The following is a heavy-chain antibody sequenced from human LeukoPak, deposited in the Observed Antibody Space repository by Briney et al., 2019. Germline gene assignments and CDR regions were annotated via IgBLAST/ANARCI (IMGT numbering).Heavy chain of an antibody. V-gene: IGHV3-30*04. CDR3: AITGIAAAGTDY. J-gene: IGHJ4*02. D-gene: IGHD6-13*01. CDR1: GFTFSSYA. CDR2: ISYDGSNK. Sequence: GGSLRLSCAASGFTFSSYAMHWVRQAPGKGLEWVAVISYDGSNKYYADSVKGRFTISRDNSKNTLYLQMNSLRAEDTAVYYCAITGIAAAGTDYWGQGTLVTVSS.